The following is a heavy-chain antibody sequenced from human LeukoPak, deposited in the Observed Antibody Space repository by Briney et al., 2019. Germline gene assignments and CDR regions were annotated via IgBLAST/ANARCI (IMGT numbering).Heavy chain of an antibody. D-gene: IGHD6-6*01. V-gene: IGHV3-30*02. Sequence: GGSLRLSCAASGFTFSDYSMHWVRQAPGKGLNWVAFIRYDGNNKYYADSVKGRFTISRDNSKNTLYLKMNSLRAEDTAVYYCARATLAGHSFYSTSSDDAFDIWGQGTMVTVSS. J-gene: IGHJ3*02. CDR3: ARATLAGHSFYSTSSDDAFDI. CDR2: IRYDGNNK. CDR1: GFTFSDYS.